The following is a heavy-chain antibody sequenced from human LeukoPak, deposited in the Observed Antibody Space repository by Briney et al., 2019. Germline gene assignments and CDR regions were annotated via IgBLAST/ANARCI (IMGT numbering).Heavy chain of an antibody. V-gene: IGHV4-59*01. CDR1: GGSISSYY. D-gene: IGHD4-23*01. CDR3: AGPYGGNSGGDY. CDR2: IYYSGST. Sequence: SETLSLTCTVSGGSISSYYWSWIRQPPGKGLGWIGYIYYSGSTNYNPSLKSRVTISVDTSKNQFSLKLSSVTAADTAVYYCAGPYGGNSGGDYWGQGTLVTVSS. J-gene: IGHJ4*02.